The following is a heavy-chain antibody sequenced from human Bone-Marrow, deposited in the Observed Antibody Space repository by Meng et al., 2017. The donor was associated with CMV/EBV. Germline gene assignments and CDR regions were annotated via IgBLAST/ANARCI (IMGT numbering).Heavy chain of an antibody. D-gene: IGHD3-16*01. J-gene: IGHJ5*02. CDR3: APWGSNWFDP. Sequence: SCKDSGGTFSSYAISWVRQAPGQGLEWMGGIIPIFGTANYAQKFQGRVTITTDESTSTAYMELSSLRSEDTAVYYCAPWGSNWFDPWGQGTLVTVSS. CDR1: GGTFSSYA. CDR2: IIPIFGTA. V-gene: IGHV1-69*05.